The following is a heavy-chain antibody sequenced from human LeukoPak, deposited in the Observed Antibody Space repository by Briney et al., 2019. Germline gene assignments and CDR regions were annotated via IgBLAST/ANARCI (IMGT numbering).Heavy chain of an antibody. J-gene: IGHJ5*01. CDR3: AQDRASVGAPVDS. CDR1: GGTFSSFG. CDR2: IIPLLDIA. Sequence: GSSVKVSCKASGGTFSSFGISWVRQAPGQGLEWVGRIIPLLDIANYAQNFQGRVTITADKSTSTAYMELTTLRFEDTAIYYCAQDRASVGAPVDSWGQGTLVTVSS. V-gene: IGHV1-69*04. D-gene: IGHD1-26*01.